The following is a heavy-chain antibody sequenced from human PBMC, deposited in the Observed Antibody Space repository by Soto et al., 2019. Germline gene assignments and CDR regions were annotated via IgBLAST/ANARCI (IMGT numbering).Heavy chain of an antibody. Sequence: AETLSLTCTVSGGSISSYYWSWIRQPPGKGLEWIGYIYYSGSTNYNPSLKSRVTISVDTSKNQLSLKLSSVTAADTAVYYCARRYGYYFDYWGQGTLVTVS. CDR1: GGSISSYY. J-gene: IGHJ4*02. CDR3: ARRYGYYFDY. D-gene: IGHD4-17*01. V-gene: IGHV4-59*08. CDR2: IYYSGST.